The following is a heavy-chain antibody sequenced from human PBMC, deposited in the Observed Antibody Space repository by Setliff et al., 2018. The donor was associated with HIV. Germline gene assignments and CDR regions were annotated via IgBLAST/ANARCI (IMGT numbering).Heavy chain of an antibody. CDR2: MNPNSGNT. V-gene: IGHV1-8*02. D-gene: IGHD6-19*01. J-gene: IGHJ4*02. Sequence: ASVKVSCKASGYTFTSYDITWVRQATGQGLEWMGWMNPNSGNTGYAQKFQGRVTMTRNTSISTAYMELSSLRSEDTAVYFCAREFWYSSGRGGNWGQGTLVTVSS. CDR3: AREFWYSSGRGGN. CDR1: GYTFTSYD.